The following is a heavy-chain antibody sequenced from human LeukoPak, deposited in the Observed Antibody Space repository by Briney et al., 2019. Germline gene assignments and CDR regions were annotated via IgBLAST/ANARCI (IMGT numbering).Heavy chain of an antibody. Sequence: ASVKVSCKASGYTFTSYDINWVRQATGQGLEWMGWMNPNSGNTGYAQKFQGRVTMTRNTSISTAYMELSSLRSEDTAVYYCAGGHWGTGYCSGGSCYSPIYYYYYGMDVWGQGTTVTVSS. D-gene: IGHD2-15*01. CDR3: AGGHWGTGYCSGGSCYSPIYYYYYGMDV. CDR2: MNPNSGNT. J-gene: IGHJ6*02. CDR1: GYTFTSYD. V-gene: IGHV1-8*01.